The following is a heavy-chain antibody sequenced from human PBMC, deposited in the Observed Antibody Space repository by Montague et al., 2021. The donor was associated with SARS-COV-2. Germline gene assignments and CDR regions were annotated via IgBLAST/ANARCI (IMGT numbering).Heavy chain of an antibody. CDR3: ARAGKAEPILLWFGELYKAPFDY. D-gene: IGHD3-10*01. Sequence: SLRLSCAASGFTFSSYAMHWVRQAPGKGLEWVAVISYDGSNKYYADSVKGRFTISRDNSKNTLYLQMNSLRAEDTAVYYCARAGKAEPILLWFGELYKAPFDYWGQGTLVTVSS. CDR1: GFTFSSYA. J-gene: IGHJ4*02. V-gene: IGHV3-30-3*01. CDR2: ISYDGSNK.